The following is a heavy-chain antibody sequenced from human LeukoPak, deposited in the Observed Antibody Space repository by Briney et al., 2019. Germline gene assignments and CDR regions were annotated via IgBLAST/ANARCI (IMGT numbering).Heavy chain of an antibody. CDR1: GFTFSSYA. CDR3: ARVFHELWSTKGAFDI. Sequence: PGGSLRLSCAASGFTFSSYAMHWVRQAPGKGLEWVAVISYDGSNKYYADSVKGRFTISRDNSKNTLYLQMNSLRAEDTAVYYCARVFHELWSTKGAFDIWGQGTMVTVSS. V-gene: IGHV3-30-3*01. CDR2: ISYDGSNK. J-gene: IGHJ3*02. D-gene: IGHD5/OR15-5a*01.